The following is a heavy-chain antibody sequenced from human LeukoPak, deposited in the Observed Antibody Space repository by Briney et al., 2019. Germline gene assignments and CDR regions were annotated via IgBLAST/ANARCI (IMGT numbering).Heavy chain of an antibody. CDR3: ARTYYDFWSGYYSHEGNPFDY. J-gene: IGHJ4*02. D-gene: IGHD3-3*01. CDR1: GVTFSSYS. CDR2: ISRSSSTI. Sequence: GGSLRLSCAASGVTFSSYSMNWVRQAPGKGLEWVSDISRSSSTIYYADSVKGRFTISRDNAKNSLYLEMNSLRAEDTAVYYCARTYYDFWSGYYSHEGNPFDYWGQGTLVTVSS. V-gene: IGHV3-48*01.